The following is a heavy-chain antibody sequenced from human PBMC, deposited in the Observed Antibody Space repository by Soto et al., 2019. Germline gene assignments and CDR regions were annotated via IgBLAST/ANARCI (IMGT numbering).Heavy chain of an antibody. J-gene: IGHJ4*02. D-gene: IGHD3-22*01. Sequence: GGSLRLSCAASGFTFSSYAMHWVRQAPGKGLEWVAVISYDGSNKYYADSVKGRFTISRDNSKNTLYLQMNSLRAEDTAVYYCARADPISIYYDSSGHFDYWGQGTLVTVSS. CDR2: ISYDGSNK. V-gene: IGHV3-30-3*01. CDR1: GFTFSSYA. CDR3: ARADPISIYYDSSGHFDY.